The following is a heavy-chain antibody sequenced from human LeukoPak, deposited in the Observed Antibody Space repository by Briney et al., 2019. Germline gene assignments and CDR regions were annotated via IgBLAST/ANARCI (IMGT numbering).Heavy chain of an antibody. D-gene: IGHD5-12*01. V-gene: IGHV3-21*01. CDR3: ASRVAHGY. Sequence: GGSLRLSCAASGFTFSRYTLTWVRQAPGKGLEWVSSISSSNSYIYYADSVKGRFTISRDNAKNSLYLQMNSLRAEDTAVYYCASRVAHGYWGQGTLVTVSS. CDR1: GFTFSRYT. J-gene: IGHJ4*02. CDR2: ISSSNSYI.